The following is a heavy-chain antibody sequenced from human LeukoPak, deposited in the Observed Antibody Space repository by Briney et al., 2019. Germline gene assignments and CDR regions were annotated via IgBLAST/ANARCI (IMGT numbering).Heavy chain of an antibody. CDR2: ISYDGSNK. CDR1: GFTFSSYA. V-gene: IGHV3-30*04. Sequence: GSLVLSCAASGFTFSSYAMHRVRPAPGKGLEGVAVISYDGSNKYYADSVKGRFTISRDNSKNTLYLQMNSLRAEDTAVYYCAKVVVPAASYYYYYGVDVWGQGTTVTVSS. D-gene: IGHD2-2*01. CDR3: AKVVVPAASYYYYYGVDV. J-gene: IGHJ6*02.